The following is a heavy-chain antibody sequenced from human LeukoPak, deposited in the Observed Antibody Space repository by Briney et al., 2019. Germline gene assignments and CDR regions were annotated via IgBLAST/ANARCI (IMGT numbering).Heavy chain of an antibody. CDR2: IYYSGST. D-gene: IGHD1-26*01. J-gene: IGHJ4*02. CDR1: GASISSYY. CDR3: ARDRGVGAYYFDY. Sequence: SETLSLTCTVSGASISSYYWSWIRQPPGKRLEWIGHIYYSGSTNYNPSLKSRVTISVDTSKNQFSLKVSSVTAADTAVYFCARDRGVGAYYFDYWGQGALVTVSS. V-gene: IGHV4-59*01.